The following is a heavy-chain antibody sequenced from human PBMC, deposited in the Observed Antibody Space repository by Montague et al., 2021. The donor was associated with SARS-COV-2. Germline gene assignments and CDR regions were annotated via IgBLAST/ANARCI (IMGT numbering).Heavy chain of an antibody. CDR3: ARDRTYCSGGSCLYYYYYGMDV. CDR1: GFTFSSYW. J-gene: IGHJ6*02. V-gene: IGHV3-7*01. Sequence: SLRLSCAASGFTFSSYWMSWVRQAPGKGLEWVANIKQDGSEKYYVDSVXGLFTISRDNAKNSLYLQMNSLRAEDTAVYYCARDRTYCSGGSCLYYYYYGMDVWGQGTTVTVSS. CDR2: IKQDGSEK. D-gene: IGHD2-15*01.